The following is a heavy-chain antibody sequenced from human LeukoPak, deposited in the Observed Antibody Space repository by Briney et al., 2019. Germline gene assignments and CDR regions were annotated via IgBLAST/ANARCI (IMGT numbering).Heavy chain of an antibody. CDR2: IYYSGST. Sequence: PSETLSLTCTVSGGSISSSSYYWGWIRQPPGKGLEWIGSIYYSGSTNYNPSLKSRVTISVDTSKNQFSLKLSSVTAADTAVYYCAREAGEGYFDYWGQGTLVTVSS. CDR3: AREAGEGYFDY. J-gene: IGHJ4*02. D-gene: IGHD3-16*01. CDR1: GGSISSSSYY. V-gene: IGHV4-39*07.